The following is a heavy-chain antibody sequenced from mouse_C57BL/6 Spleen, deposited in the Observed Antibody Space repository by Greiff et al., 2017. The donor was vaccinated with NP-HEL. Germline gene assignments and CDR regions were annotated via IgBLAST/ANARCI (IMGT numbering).Heavy chain of an antibody. CDR3: ARSYGNYVALFDY. D-gene: IGHD2-1*01. V-gene: IGHV1-61*01. CDR1: GYTFTSYW. J-gene: IGHJ2*01. CDR2: IYPSDSET. Sequence: QVQLKQPGAELVRPGSSVKLSCKASGYTFTSYWMDWVKQRPGQGLEWIGNIYPSDSETHYNQKFKDKATLTVDKSSSTAYMQLSSLTSEDSAVYYCARSYGNYVALFDYWGQGTTLTVSS.